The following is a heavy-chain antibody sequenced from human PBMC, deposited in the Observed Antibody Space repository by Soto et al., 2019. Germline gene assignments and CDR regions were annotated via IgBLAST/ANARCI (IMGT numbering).Heavy chain of an antibody. J-gene: IGHJ3*02. V-gene: IGHV3-15*01. D-gene: IGHD3-10*01. CDR1: GVSFNDAW. CDR3: IASFGVSGAYDI. Sequence: PGGSLRLSCAASGVSFNDAWMMWVRQAPGKGLECVGRIKNKQDGGTIDYPAPVKDRFTISGDDSKNTLYLQMNSLKTDDTAVYYCIASFGVSGAYDIWGQGTMVTVSS. CDR2: IKNKQDGGTI.